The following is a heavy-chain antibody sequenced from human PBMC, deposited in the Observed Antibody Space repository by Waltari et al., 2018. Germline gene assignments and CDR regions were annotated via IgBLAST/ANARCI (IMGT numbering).Heavy chain of an antibody. V-gene: IGHV3-21*01. J-gene: IGHJ4*02. Sequence: EVQLVESGGGLVKPGGPLSLSCAASGFTFRPYSMTWVRQAPGKGLEWVSSISTSSAYIYYADSVKGRFTISRDNAKNSLYLQMNSLRAEDTAVYYCAREYSNSWYCDYWGQGTLVTVSS. CDR1: GFTFRPYS. CDR3: AREYSNSWYCDY. D-gene: IGHD6-13*01. CDR2: ISTSSAYI.